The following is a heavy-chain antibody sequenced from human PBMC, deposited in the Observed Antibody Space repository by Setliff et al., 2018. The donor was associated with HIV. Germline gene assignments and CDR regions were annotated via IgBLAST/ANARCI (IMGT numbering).Heavy chain of an antibody. V-gene: IGHV3-66*02. CDR2: IYPDGTT. CDR3: ARGSSGAFSYYSSYIDV. D-gene: IGHD2-15*01. CDR1: GFIVSKNY. J-gene: IGHJ6*03. Sequence: GESPKISCAASGFIVSKNYMTWVRQAPGKGLEWVSVIYPDGTTYYADSVKGRFTISRDISENTMSLRMNSLTTEDSAMYYCARGSSGAFSYYSSYIDVWGKGTTVTVSS.